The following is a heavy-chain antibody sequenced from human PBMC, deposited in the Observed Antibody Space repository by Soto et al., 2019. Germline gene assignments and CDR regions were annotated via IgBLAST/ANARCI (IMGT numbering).Heavy chain of an antibody. CDR1: GFTFSNAW. J-gene: IGHJ6*02. V-gene: IGHV3-15*01. D-gene: IGHD3-9*01. Sequence: GGSLRLSYAASGFTFSNAWMSWVRQAPGKGLEWVGRIKSKTDGGTTDYAAPVKGRFTISRDDSKNTLYLQMNSLKTEDTAVYHCTTRPPVLRYFDWFGMDVWGQGTTVTVSS. CDR2: IKSKTDGGTT. CDR3: TTRPPVLRYFDWFGMDV.